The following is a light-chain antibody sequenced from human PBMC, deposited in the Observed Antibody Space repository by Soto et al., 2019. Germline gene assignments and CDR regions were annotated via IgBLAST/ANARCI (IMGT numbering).Light chain of an antibody. CDR2: KAS. CDR3: QEYLSSSWT. V-gene: IGKV1-5*03. Sequence: TEYTSTLAASVEDRVSITCRASQSISSWLAWYQQKPGKAPKMLIYKASSLESGVPSRFRGSGSGTEFTLTISSLQPDDFAIYYCQEYLSSSWTFGQGTKVDIK. J-gene: IGKJ1*01. CDR1: QSISSW.